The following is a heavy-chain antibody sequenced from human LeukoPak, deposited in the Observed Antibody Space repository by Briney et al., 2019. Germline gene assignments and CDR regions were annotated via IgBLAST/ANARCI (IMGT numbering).Heavy chain of an antibody. V-gene: IGHV1-2*02. CDR1: GYTFTGFY. J-gene: IGHJ4*02. CDR2: IDPNIGTT. CDR3: ARLLEHYYFDASGYYDDDY. Sequence: ASVRVSCKASGYTFTGFYMHWVRQAPGQGLEWMGWIDPNIGTTKYSRKFQGRVTMTRDTSISEVYMELSRLRSDGTAVYYCARLLEHYYFDASGYYDDDYWGQGTPIIVSS. D-gene: IGHD3-22*01.